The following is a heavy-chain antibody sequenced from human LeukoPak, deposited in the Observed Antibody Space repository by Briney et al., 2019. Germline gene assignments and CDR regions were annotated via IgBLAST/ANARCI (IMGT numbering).Heavy chain of an antibody. J-gene: IGHJ6*03. CDR2: ISSSSSYI. D-gene: IGHD6-6*01. V-gene: IGHV3-21*04. CDR3: AKVNSGQLVIYYMDV. CDR1: GFTFSSYS. Sequence: PGGSLRLSCAASGFTFSSYSMNWVRQAPGKGLEWVSSISSSSSYIYYADSVKGRFTISRDNAKNSLYLQMNSLRAEDTAVYYCAKVNSGQLVIYYMDVWGKGTTVTVSS.